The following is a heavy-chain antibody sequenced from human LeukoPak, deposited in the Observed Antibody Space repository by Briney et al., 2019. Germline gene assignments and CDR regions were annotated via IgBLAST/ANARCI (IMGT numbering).Heavy chain of an antibody. CDR2: ISGSDGST. J-gene: IGHJ6*03. CDR3: AKGGGAAFYYYMDV. Sequence: GESLRLSCAASGFTFTSYAMSWVRQAPGKGLEWVSAISGSDGSTFYADSVKGRFTVSRDNFKNTLYLQMNSLRAEDTAVYYCAKGGGAAFYYYMDVWGKGTTVTVSS. V-gene: IGHV3-23*01. CDR1: GFTFTSYA. D-gene: IGHD1-26*01.